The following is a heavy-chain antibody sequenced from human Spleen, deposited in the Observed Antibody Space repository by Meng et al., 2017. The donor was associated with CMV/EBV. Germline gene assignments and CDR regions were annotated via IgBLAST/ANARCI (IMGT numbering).Heavy chain of an antibody. J-gene: IGHJ6*02. Sequence: GGSLRLSCVASGFTFSGSPLHWVRQASGKGLEWLGRIRSKTNNYATTYAASVKGRFTISRDDSKNTAYLQMNSLRAEDTAVYYCVGFGVAITNGLDVWGQGTTVTVSS. CDR3: VGFGVAITNGLDV. CDR2: IRSKTNNYAT. D-gene: IGHD3-3*01. CDR1: GFTFSGSP. V-gene: IGHV3-73*01.